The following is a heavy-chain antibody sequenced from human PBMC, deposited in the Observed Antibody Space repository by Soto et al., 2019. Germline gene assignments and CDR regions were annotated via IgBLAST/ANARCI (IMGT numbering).Heavy chain of an antibody. CDR1: GGSISSGDYY. J-gene: IGHJ4*02. V-gene: IGHV4-30-4*01. CDR2: IYYSGST. CDR3: ASLQNYDILTGYYKDY. Sequence: SETLSLTCTVSGGSISSGDYYWSWIRHPPGKGLEWIGYIYYSGSTYYNPSLKSRVTISVDTSKNQFSLKLSSVTAADTAVYYCASLQNYDILTGYYKDYWGQGTLVTVSS. D-gene: IGHD3-9*01.